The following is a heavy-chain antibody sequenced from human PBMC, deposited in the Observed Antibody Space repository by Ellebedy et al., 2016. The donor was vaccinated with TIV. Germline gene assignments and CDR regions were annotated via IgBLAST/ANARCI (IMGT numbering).Heavy chain of an antibody. CDR2: FNTGRDNT. J-gene: IGHJ4*02. V-gene: IGHV1-18*01. D-gene: IGHD3-16*01. Sequence: ASVKVSXXASGYTFTSFGIIWMRQAPGQGLEWMGWFNTGRDNTNYAQKFQGRVTMTTDTSTTTAYMELGSLTSDDTAIYYCARGRVPSAQGDFVYWGQGTLVTVSS. CDR1: GYTFTSFG. CDR3: ARGRVPSAQGDFVY.